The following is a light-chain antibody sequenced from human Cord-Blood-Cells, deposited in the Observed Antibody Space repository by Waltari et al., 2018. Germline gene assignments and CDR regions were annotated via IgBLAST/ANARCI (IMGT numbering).Light chain of an antibody. Sequence: QSALTQPASVSGSPGKSITISCTGTSSDVGGYNLVSWYQQHPGKAPKLMIYEGSKRPSGVSNRFTGYKSGNTASLTISGLQAEDEADYYCCSYAGSSTSWVFGGGTKLTVL. CDR2: EGS. CDR3: CSYAGSSTSWV. CDR1: SSDVGGYNL. J-gene: IGLJ3*02. V-gene: IGLV2-23*01.